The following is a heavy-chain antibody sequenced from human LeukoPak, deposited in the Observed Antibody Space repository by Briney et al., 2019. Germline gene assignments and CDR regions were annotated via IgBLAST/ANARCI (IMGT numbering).Heavy chain of an antibody. J-gene: IGHJ1*01. CDR1: GFTVSSNY. V-gene: IGHV3-53*01. D-gene: IGHD3-10*01. CDR3: ARALWFGESREYLQH. Sequence: GGSLRLSCAASGFTVSSNYMSWVRQAPGKGLEWVSVIYSGGSTYYADSVKGRFTISRDNSKNTLYLQMNSLRAEDTAVYYCARALWFGESREYLQHWGQGTLVTVSS. CDR2: IYSGGST.